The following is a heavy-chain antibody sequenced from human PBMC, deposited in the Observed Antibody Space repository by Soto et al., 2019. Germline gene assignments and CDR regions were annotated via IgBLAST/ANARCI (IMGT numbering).Heavy chain of an antibody. J-gene: IGHJ6*02. CDR2: ISYDGSNK. Sequence: PGGSLRLSCAASGFTFSSYGMHWVRQAPGKGLEWVAVISYDGSNKYYADSVKGRFTISRDNSKNTLYLQMNSLRAEDTAVYYCAKDKTGTKMWGVDYGMDVWGQGTTVTVSS. V-gene: IGHV3-30*18. CDR1: GFTFSSYG. D-gene: IGHD1-1*01. CDR3: AKDKTGTKMWGVDYGMDV.